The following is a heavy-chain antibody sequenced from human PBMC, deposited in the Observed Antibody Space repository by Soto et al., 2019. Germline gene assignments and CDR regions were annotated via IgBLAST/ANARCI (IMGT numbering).Heavy chain of an antibody. Sequence: GGSLRLSCAASGFTFSSYSMNWVRQAPGKGLEWVSSISSSSSYIYYEDSVKGRFTISRDNAKNSLYLQMNSLRAEDTAVYYCSRDLQEKDWRHYYCMDVWGQGTTVTVSS. D-gene: IGHD1-1*01. J-gene: IGHJ6*02. CDR1: GFTFSSYS. CDR2: ISSSSSYI. V-gene: IGHV3-21*01. CDR3: SRDLQEKDWRHYYCMDV.